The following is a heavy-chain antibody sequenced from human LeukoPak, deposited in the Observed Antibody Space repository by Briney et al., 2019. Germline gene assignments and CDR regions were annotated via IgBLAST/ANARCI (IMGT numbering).Heavy chain of an antibody. J-gene: IGHJ4*02. CDR2: INHSGST. V-gene: IGHV4-34*01. Sequence: PSETLSLTCAVYGGSFSGYYWSWIRQPPGKGLEWIGEINHSGSTNYNPSLKSRVTISVDKSKNQFSLKLSSVTAADTAVYYCAREAGSSGWLTQPYFDYWGQGTLVTVSS. CDR1: GGSFSGYY. CDR3: AREAGSSGWLTQPYFDY. D-gene: IGHD6-19*01.